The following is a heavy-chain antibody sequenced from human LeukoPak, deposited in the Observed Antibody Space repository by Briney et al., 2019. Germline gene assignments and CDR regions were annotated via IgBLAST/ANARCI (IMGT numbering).Heavy chain of an antibody. Sequence: KPSETLSLTCTVSGGSISSSSYYWGWIRQPPGKGLEWIGTIYYSGSTYYNPSLQSRVTISVDTSKNQFSLKLSSVTAADTAVYYCARELRIVVGRDEAASNWFDPWGQGTLVTVSS. CDR2: IYYSGST. J-gene: IGHJ5*02. D-gene: IGHD2-21*01. V-gene: IGHV4-39*07. CDR1: GGSISSSSYY. CDR3: ARELRIVVGRDEAASNWFDP.